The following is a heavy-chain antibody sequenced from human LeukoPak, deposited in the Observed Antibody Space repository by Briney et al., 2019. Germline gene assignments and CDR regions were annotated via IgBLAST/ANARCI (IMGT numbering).Heavy chain of an antibody. V-gene: IGHV4-38-2*01. J-gene: IGHJ4*02. CDR2: IYYSGST. CDR3: ASQDYYGSGSPNDY. D-gene: IGHD3-10*01. CDR1: GYSISSGYY. Sequence: SETLSLTCSVSGYSISSGYYWGWIRQPPGKGLEWIGSIYYSGSTYYNPSLKSRVTISVDTSKNQFSLKLSSVTAADTAVYYCASQDYYGSGSPNDYWGQGTLVTVSS.